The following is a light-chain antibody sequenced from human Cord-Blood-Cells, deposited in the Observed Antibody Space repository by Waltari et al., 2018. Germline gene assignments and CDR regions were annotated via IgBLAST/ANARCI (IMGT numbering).Light chain of an antibody. J-gene: IGLJ3*02. CDR1: SSDVGGYNY. CDR2: DVS. CDR3: SSYTSSSTWV. V-gene: IGLV2-14*01. Sequence: QSALTQPASVSGSPGQSITISCTGTSSDVGGYNYVSWYQQHPGKAPKHMIYDVSKRPAGVSNRCAGSKAGNTASLTISGLQAEDEADYYCSSYTSSSTWVFGGGTKLTVL.